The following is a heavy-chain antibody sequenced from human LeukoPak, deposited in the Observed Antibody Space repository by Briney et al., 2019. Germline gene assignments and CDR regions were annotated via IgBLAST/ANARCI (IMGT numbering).Heavy chain of an antibody. CDR2: IIPIFGTA. CDR1: GYTFTGYY. J-gene: IGHJ6*03. CDR3: ARVGTVTRLYYYYMDV. D-gene: IGHD4-17*01. Sequence: SVKVSCKASGYTFTGYYMHWVRQAPGQGLEWMGGIIPIFGTANYAQKFQGRVTITADKSTSTAYMELSSLRSEDTAVYYCARVGTVTRLYYYYMDVWGKGTTVTVSS. V-gene: IGHV1-69*06.